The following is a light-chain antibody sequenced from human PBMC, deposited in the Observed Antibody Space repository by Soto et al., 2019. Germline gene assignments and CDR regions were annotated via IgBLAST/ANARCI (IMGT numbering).Light chain of an antibody. J-gene: IGKJ5*01. Sequence: DIQMTQSPSSLSASVGDRVIITCRASQSVSSYLNWYQQKPGKAPNLLIYAASSLQSGVPSRFSGSGSGTDFTLTISSLQPEDFAPYYCQQSYSTRLYTFGQGRRLEIK. CDR3: QQSYSTRLYT. CDR2: AAS. CDR1: QSVSSY. V-gene: IGKV1-39*01.